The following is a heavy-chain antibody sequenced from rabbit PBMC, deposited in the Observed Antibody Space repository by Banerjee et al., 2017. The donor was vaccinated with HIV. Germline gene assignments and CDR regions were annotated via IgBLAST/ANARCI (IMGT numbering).Heavy chain of an antibody. Sequence: QEQLEESGGGLVKPEGSLTLTCKGSGFDFSNNVLCWVRQAPGKGPEWIACIDNGDGSTYYASWAKGRFTISKASSTTVTLQMTSLTAADTATYFCARDVPIVVAGVIGWNFGLWGPGTLVTVS. CDR3: ARDVPIVVAGVIGWNFGL. V-gene: IGHV1S47*01. CDR2: IDNGDGST. CDR1: GFDFSNNV. D-gene: IGHD4-1*01. J-gene: IGHJ4*01.